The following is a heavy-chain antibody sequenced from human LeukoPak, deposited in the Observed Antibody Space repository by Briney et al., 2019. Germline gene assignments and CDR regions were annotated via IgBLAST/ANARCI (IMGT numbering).Heavy chain of an antibody. CDR3: ARRYYDFWSGSYWYFDL. CDR2: IYYSGST. CDR1: GGSISSGGYY. J-gene: IGHJ2*01. Sequence: SETLSLTCTVSGGSISSGGYYWSWIRQHPGKGLEWIGYIYYSGSTYYNPSLKSRVTISVDTSKNQFSLKLSSVTAADTAVYYCARRYYDFWSGSYWYFDLWGRGTLVTVSS. V-gene: IGHV4-31*03. D-gene: IGHD3-3*01.